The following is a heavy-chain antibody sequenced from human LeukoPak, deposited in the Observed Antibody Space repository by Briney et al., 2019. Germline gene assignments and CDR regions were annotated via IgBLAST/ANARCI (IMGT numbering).Heavy chain of an antibody. CDR1: GFIFNSYG. CDR2: IRYDGSNK. CDR3: ARENKYCGGDCYSGSEEFDV. J-gene: IGHJ3*01. Sequence: GGSLRLSCAASGFIFNSYGMHWVRQAPGKGLEWVAFIRYDGSNKYYADSVKGRFTISRDNAKNSLYLQMNSLRGEDTAVYYCARENKYCGGDCYSGSEEFDVWGQGTMVTVSS. V-gene: IGHV3-30*02. D-gene: IGHD2-21*02.